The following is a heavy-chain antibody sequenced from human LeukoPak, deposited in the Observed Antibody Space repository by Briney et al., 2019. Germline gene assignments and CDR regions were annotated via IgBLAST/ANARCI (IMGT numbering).Heavy chain of an antibody. D-gene: IGHD3-22*01. V-gene: IGHV3-23*01. CDR3: VKPSGYYYDYFDY. CDR2: ISGSGGST. Sequence: GGSLRLSCAASGFTFSSYAMSWVRQAPGKGLEWVSSISGSGGSTYYADSVKGRFTISRDNSKNTLYLQMNSLRAEDTAVYYCVKPSGYYYDYFDYWGQGTLVTVSS. CDR1: GFTFSSYA. J-gene: IGHJ4*02.